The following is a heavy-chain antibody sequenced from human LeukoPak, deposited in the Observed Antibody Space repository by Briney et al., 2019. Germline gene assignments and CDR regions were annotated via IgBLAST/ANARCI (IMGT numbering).Heavy chain of an antibody. D-gene: IGHD2-2*01. V-gene: IGHV1-2*06. J-gene: IGHJ4*02. Sequence: ASVKVSCKASGYTFTGYYMHWVRQAPGQGLEWMGRINPNSGGTNYAQKFQGRVTMTRDTSISTAYMELSRLRSDDTAVYYCATLGYCSSTSCLHFDYWGQGTLVTVSS. CDR1: GYTFTGYY. CDR2: INPNSGGT. CDR3: ATLGYCSSTSCLHFDY.